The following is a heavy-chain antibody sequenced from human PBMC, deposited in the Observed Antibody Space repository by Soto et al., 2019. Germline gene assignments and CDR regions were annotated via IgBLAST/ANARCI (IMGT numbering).Heavy chain of an antibody. CDR1: GYTFTSYY. V-gene: IGHV1-46*01. CDR3: ARVGPGMDAFDI. D-gene: IGHD6-13*01. J-gene: IGHJ3*02. Sequence: QVQLVQSGAEVKKPGASVKVSCKASGYTFTSYYMHWVRQAPGQGLEWMGIINPSGGSTSYAQKFQGRVTMTRDTSTSTVYMELSSLRSEDTTVYYCARVGPGMDAFDIWGQGTMVTVSS. CDR2: INPSGGST.